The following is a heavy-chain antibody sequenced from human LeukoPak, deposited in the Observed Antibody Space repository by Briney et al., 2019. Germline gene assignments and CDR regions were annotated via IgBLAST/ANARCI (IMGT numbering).Heavy chain of an antibody. V-gene: IGHV3-23*01. CDR1: GFTFSSHG. CDR2: ISPSGGIT. D-gene: IGHD3-10*01. J-gene: IGHJ5*02. CDR3: ARDARRFGEPRLFDP. Sequence: GGTLRLSCAASGFTFSSHGMNWVRQAPGKGLEWVSGISPSGGITYYTDSVKGRFTISRDNSKNTVSLQMNSLRAEDTAVYYCARDARRFGEPRLFDPWGQGTLVTVSS.